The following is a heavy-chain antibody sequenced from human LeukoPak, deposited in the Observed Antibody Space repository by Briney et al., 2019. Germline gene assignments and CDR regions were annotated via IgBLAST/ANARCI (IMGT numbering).Heavy chain of an antibody. D-gene: IGHD1-26*01. CDR3: ARDRGGYSGSYGAYYFDY. CDR2: INPSGGST. V-gene: IGHV1-46*01. Sequence: ASVKVSCKASGYTFTSYYMHWVRQAPGQGLEWMGIINPSGGSTSYAQKFQGRVTMTRDMSTGTVYMELSSLRSEDTAVYYCARDRGGYSGSYGAYYFDYWGQGTLVTVSS. CDR1: GYTFTSYY. J-gene: IGHJ4*02.